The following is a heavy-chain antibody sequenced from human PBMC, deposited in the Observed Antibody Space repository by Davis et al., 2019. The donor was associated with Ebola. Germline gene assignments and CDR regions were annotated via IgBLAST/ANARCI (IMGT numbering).Heavy chain of an antibody. Sequence: GESLKISCAASGFTFSSYWMHWVRQAPGKGLVWVSRINSDGSSTSYADSVKGRFTISRDNAKNTLYLQMNSLRAEDTAVYYCARRLRMVRGMDYYYGMDVWGQGTTVTVSS. V-gene: IGHV3-74*01. CDR1: GFTFSSYW. CDR3: ARRLRMVRGMDYYYGMDV. CDR2: INSDGSST. D-gene: IGHD3-10*01. J-gene: IGHJ6*02.